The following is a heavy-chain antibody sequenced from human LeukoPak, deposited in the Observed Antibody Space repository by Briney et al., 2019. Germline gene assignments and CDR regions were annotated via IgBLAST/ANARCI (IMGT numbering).Heavy chain of an antibody. J-gene: IGHJ4*02. D-gene: IGHD5-12*01. V-gene: IGHV3-23*01. CDR1: GFTFSAHS. CDR2: ISASGDAT. Sequence: PGGSLRLSCAASGFTFSAHSMTWVRQAPGKGLEWVSGISASGDATYYADSVKGRFTISRDNSKNTLDPQMNSLRADDTAVYYCTKWTGYGDSWGQGTLVTVSS. CDR3: TKWTGYGDS.